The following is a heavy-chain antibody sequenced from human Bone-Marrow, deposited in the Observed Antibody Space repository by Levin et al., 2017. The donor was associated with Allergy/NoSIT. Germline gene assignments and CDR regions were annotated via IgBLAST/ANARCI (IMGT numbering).Heavy chain of an antibody. CDR3: AREGGGIRRAGTSFHYDVLDV. J-gene: IGHJ6*02. Sequence: ASVKVSCKASGYSFANYEINWVRQAPGQGPEWLGWMNPNTGETAYAEKFQGRVTMTRNTSISTAYMELRSLTSEDTAIYYCAREGGGIRRAGTSFHYDVLDVWGPGTSVTVSS. CDR1: GYSFANYE. CDR2: MNPNTGET. D-gene: IGHD1-7*01. V-gene: IGHV1-8*01.